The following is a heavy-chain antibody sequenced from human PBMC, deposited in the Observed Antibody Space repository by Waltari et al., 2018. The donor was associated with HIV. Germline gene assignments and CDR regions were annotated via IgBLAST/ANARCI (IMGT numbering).Heavy chain of an antibody. D-gene: IGHD4-4*01. CDR3: APGSYSLDV. Sequence: CVISGDSVSSCTAAGHWIRQSPSGGLKWLGRTYYRSKWSTDYAESVRGRISITPDTDKNQFSLHLAAVTAADTAVYFCAPGSYSLDVWGLGTQVPVSS. V-gene: IGHV6-1*01. J-gene: IGHJ4*02. CDR2: TYYRSKWST. CDR1: GDSVSSCTAA.